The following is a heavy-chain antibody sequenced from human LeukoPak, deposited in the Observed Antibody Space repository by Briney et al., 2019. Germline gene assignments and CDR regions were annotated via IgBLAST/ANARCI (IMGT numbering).Heavy chain of an antibody. Sequence: GGSLRLSCAASGFTFSSYSMTWVRQAPGKGLEWVSSMSSGSRYIYYADSVRGRFTIPRDNAKNSLYLLMNSLRAEDTAVYYCARDRPTGASRLFVVQWGQGTLVTVSS. V-gene: IGHV3-21*01. CDR1: GFTFSSYS. J-gene: IGHJ4*02. D-gene: IGHD3-3*01. CDR3: ARDRPTGASRLFVVQ. CDR2: MSSGSRYI.